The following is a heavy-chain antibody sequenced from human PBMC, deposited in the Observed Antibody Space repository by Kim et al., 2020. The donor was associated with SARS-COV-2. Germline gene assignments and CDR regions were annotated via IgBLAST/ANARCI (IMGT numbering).Heavy chain of an antibody. CDR3: AKDKGLGIAAAGTTDY. CDR1: GFTFDDYA. J-gene: IGHJ4*01. CDR2: ISWNSGSI. V-gene: IGHV3-9*01. Sequence: GGSLRLSCAASGFTFDDYAMHWVRQAPGKGLEWVSGISWNSGSIGYADSVKGRFTISRDNAKNSLYLQMNSLRAEDTALYYCAKDKGLGIAAAGTTDYWG. D-gene: IGHD6-13*01.